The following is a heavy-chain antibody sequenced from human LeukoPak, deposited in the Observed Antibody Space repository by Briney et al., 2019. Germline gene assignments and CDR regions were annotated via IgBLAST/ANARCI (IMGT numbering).Heavy chain of an antibody. CDR3: AREVVAAAGNNWFDP. D-gene: IGHD6-13*01. Sequence: SLKVSCKAAGGTFSSYAISWVRQAPGQGLEWMGRIIPILGIANYAQNFQGRVTITADKSTSTAYLEPSSLRSEDTAVYYCAREVVAAAGNNWFDPWGQGTLVTVSS. V-gene: IGHV1-69*04. CDR1: GGTFSSYA. J-gene: IGHJ5*02. CDR2: IIPILGIA.